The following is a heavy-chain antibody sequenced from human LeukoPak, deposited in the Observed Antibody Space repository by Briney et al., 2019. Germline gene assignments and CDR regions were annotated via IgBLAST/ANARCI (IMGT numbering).Heavy chain of an antibody. D-gene: IGHD6-6*01. CDR2: IIPIFGTA. CDR1: GGTFSSYA. V-gene: IGHV1-69*13. Sequence: GASGKVSCKASGGTFSSYAISWVRQAPGQGLEWMGGIIPIFGTANYAQKFQGRVTITADESTSTAYMELSSLRSEDTAVYYCARRTNEYSSSSAIRHWGQGTLVTVSS. CDR3: ARRTNEYSSSSAIRH. J-gene: IGHJ4*02.